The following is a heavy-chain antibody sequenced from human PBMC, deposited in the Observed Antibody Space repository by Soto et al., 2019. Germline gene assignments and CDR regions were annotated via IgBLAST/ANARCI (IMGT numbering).Heavy chain of an antibody. CDR1: GFTFSSYV. CDR3: ARPRYDGSGTPFDH. V-gene: IGHV3-74*01. Sequence: PGGSLRLSCAASGFTFSSYVMHWVRQTPGKGLVWVSRINGDGSTTTYADSVKGRFIISRDNAKNMLYLQMNSLTAEDTAVYYCARPRYDGSGTPFDHWGQGTLVTVSS. D-gene: IGHD3-22*01. CDR2: INGDGSTT. J-gene: IGHJ4*02.